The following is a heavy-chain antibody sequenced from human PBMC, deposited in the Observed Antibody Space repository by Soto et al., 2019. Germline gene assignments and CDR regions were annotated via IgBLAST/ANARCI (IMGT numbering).Heavy chain of an antibody. V-gene: IGHV4-39*02. CDR1: GGSIRGSSYN. J-gene: IGHJ4*02. CDR3: ARRETTWNFDF. Sequence: SETLSLTCTVSGGSIRGSSYNWGWIRQPPGKGLEWIGNIYNTGSTYYNPSLKSRVAISVDTSKNHFSLKLSSVTAADTAVYYCARRETTWNFDFWGQGILVTVSS. D-gene: IGHD1-7*01. CDR2: IYNTGST.